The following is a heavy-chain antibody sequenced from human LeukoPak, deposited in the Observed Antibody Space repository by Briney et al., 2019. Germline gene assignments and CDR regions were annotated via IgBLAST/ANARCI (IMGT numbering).Heavy chain of an antibody. CDR1: GYTFTTSY. CDR3: ARVPPDEGLLFDS. V-gene: IGHV1-2*02. Sequence: ASVKVSCKVSGYTFTTSYIHWVRQAPGQGLEWMGWINPKSASTNYPERLRGRVTISMATSINTAYMELSRLRSDDTAVYFCARVPPDEGLLFDSWGQGTLVTVSS. J-gene: IGHJ4*02. CDR2: INPKSAST.